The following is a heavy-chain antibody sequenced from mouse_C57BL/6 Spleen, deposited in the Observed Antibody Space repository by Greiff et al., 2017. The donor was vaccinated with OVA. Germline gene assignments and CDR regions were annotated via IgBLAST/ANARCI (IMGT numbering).Heavy chain of an antibody. V-gene: IGHV1-4*01. CDR3: ARDYDGSSTGYYAMDY. D-gene: IGHD1-1*01. Sequence: QVQLQQSGAELARPGASVKMSCKASGYTFTSYTMHWVKQRPGQGLEWIGYINPSSGYTKYNQKFKDKATLTADKSSSTAYMQLSSLTSEDSAVYYCARDYDGSSTGYYAMDYWGQGTSVTVSA. CDR1: GYTFTSYT. J-gene: IGHJ4*01. CDR2: INPSSGYT.